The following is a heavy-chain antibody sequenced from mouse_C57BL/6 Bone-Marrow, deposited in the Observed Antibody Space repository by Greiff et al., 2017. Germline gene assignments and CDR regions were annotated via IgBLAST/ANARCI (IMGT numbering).Heavy chain of an antibody. D-gene: IGHD2-3*01. CDR2: IYPRSGNT. CDR1: GYTFTSYG. CDR3: ARSGWLLRYAMDY. V-gene: IGHV1-81*01. J-gene: IGHJ4*01. Sequence: QVQLQQSGAELARPGASVKLSCKASGYTFTSYGISWVKQRTGQGLEWIGEIYPRSGNTYYNAKFKGKATLTADKSSSTAYMELRSLTSEDSAVYFCARSGWLLRYAMDYWGQGTSVTVSS.